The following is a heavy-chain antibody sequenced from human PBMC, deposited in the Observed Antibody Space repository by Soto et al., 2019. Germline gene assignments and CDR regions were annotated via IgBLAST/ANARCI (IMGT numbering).Heavy chain of an antibody. J-gene: IGHJ3*02. V-gene: IGHV4-34*01. CDR3: ARVERGTATTVVDAFDI. Sequence: QVQLQQWGAGLLKPSETLSLTCAVYGGSVNSGNYYWSWIRQPPGKGLEWIGEMSHSGGTHFNSSLKSPVTISVDTSKNQFSLKMSSVTAADTALYYCARVERGTATTVVDAFDIWGPGTLVTVSS. D-gene: IGHD1-1*01. CDR1: GGSVNSGNYY. CDR2: MSHSGGT.